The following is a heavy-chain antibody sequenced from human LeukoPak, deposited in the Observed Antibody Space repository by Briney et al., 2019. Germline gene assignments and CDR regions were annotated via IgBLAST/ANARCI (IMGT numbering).Heavy chain of an antibody. CDR1: GFTFSSYS. V-gene: IGHV3-48*01. CDR2: ISSSSSTI. J-gene: IGHJ4*02. Sequence: PGGSLRLSCAASGFTFSSYSMNWVRQAPGKGLEWVSYISSSSSTIYDADSVKGRFTISRDNAKNSLYLQMNSLRVEDTAVYYCARDPGFRGYSGYDLGFDYWGQGTLVTVSS. D-gene: IGHD5-12*01. CDR3: ARDPGFRGYSGYDLGFDY.